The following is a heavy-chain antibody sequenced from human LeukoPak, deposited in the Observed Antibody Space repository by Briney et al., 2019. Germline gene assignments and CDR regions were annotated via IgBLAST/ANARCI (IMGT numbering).Heavy chain of an antibody. CDR1: GGSFSGYY. D-gene: IGHD3-16*01. CDR3: ARRRPQGGYFDY. V-gene: IGHV4-34*01. J-gene: IGHJ4*02. Sequence: KPSETLSLTCAVYGGSFSGYYWSWIRQPPGKGLEWIGEINHSGSTNYNPSLKSRVTISVDTSKNQFSLKLSSVTAADTAVYYCARRRPQGGYFDYWGQGTLVTVSS. CDR2: INHSGST.